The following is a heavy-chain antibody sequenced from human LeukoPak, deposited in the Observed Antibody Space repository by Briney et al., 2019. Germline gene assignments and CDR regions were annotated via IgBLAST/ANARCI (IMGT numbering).Heavy chain of an antibody. CDR2: IYYSGST. CDR3: ARETIFGVVITPYYFDY. D-gene: IGHD3-3*01. V-gene: IGHV4-39*07. Sequence: SETLSLTCTVSGGSISSYYWGWIRQPPGKGLEWIGSIYYSGSTYYNPSLKSRVTISVDTSKNQFSLKLSSVTAADTAVYYCARETIFGVVITPYYFDYWGQGTLVTVSS. CDR1: GGSISSYY. J-gene: IGHJ4*02.